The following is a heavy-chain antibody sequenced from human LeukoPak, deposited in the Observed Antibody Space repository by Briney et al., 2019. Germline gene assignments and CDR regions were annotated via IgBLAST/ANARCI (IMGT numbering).Heavy chain of an antibody. CDR2: ITSGSDYI. J-gene: IGHJ5*02. V-gene: IGHV3-21*01. Sequence: PGGSLRLSCTASGFTFSSYSMNWVRQAPGKGLEWVSSITSGSDYIYYADSVKGRFTISRDNAENSLHLQMNSLRADDTAVYYCAREFKSGYGMWAWGQGTLVTVSS. CDR1: GFTFSSYS. D-gene: IGHD5-18*01. CDR3: AREFKSGYGMWA.